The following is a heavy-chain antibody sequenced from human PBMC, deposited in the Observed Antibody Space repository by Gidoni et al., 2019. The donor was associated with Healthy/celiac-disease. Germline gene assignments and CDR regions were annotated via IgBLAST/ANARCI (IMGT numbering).Heavy chain of an antibody. J-gene: IGHJ6*02. V-gene: IGHV1-69*01. CDR2: ILPIFGTA. D-gene: IGHD4-17*01. CDR1: GGTFSSYA. CDR3: ARALDYGDAPRYYYGMDV. Sequence: QVQLVQSGAEVKKPGSSVKVSCKASGGTFSSYAIRWVRQAPGQGLEWMGGILPIFGTANYAQKFQGRVTITADESTSTAYMELSSLRSEDTAVYYCARALDYGDAPRYYYGMDVWGQGTTVTVSS.